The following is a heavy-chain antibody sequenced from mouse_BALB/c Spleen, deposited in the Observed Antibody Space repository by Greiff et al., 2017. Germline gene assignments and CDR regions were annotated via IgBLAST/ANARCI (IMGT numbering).Heavy chain of an antibody. CDR1: GFTFSSYT. CDR3: ARYGNYGGAMDD. J-gene: IGHJ4*01. CDR2: ISSGGGNT. D-gene: IGHD2-1*01. Sequence: LVESGGGLVKPGGSLKLSCAASGFTFSSYTMSWVRQTPEKRLEWVATISSGGGNTYYPDSVKGRFTISRDNAKNNLYLQMSSLRSEDTALYYCARYGNYGGAMDDWGQGTSVTVSS. V-gene: IGHV5-9*03.